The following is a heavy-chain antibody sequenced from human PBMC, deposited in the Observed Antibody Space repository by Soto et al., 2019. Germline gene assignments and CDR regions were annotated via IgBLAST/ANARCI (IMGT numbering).Heavy chain of an antibody. V-gene: IGHV4-39*01. CDR3: VRNVAAVGTDWFDP. CDR2: IYYSGST. CDR1: GGSISSGNYY. Sequence: SETLSLTCTVSGGSISSGNYYWGWIRQPPGKGLEWITNIYYSGSTYNNPSLKSRVTISVDTSKNQFSLKLRSVTAADTAVYYCVRNVAAVGTDWFDPWGQGTLVTVSS. J-gene: IGHJ5*02. D-gene: IGHD6-13*01.